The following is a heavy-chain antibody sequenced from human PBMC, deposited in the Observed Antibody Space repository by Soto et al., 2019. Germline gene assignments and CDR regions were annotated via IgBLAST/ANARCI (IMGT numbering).Heavy chain of an antibody. CDR2: ISGGGAST. J-gene: IGHJ4*02. CDR3: AKDLYCSGGSCYDSY. V-gene: IGHV3-23*01. CDR1: GFTFNNYA. Sequence: EVQLLASGGGLVQPGGSLRLSCAASGFTFNNYAMTWVRQAPGKGLEWVSSISGGGASTNHADSVKGRFTISRDNSKNTLFLQMYSLRAEDTAVYYCAKDLYCSGGSCYDSYWGQGTLVTVSS. D-gene: IGHD2-15*01.